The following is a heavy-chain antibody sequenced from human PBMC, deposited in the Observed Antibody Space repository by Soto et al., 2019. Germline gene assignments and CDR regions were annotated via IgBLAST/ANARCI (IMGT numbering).Heavy chain of an antibody. Sequence: QVQLVQSGAEVKKPGSSVKVSCKASGGTFSSYAISWVRQAPGQGLEWMGGIIPIFGTANYAQKFQGRVTITADEYTSTAYMALSSLRSEDTAVYYCARYRRGGDCFDYWGQGTLVPVSS. CDR1: GGTFSSYA. CDR2: IIPIFGTA. CDR3: ARYRRGGDCFDY. J-gene: IGHJ4*02. V-gene: IGHV1-69*01. D-gene: IGHD3-16*01.